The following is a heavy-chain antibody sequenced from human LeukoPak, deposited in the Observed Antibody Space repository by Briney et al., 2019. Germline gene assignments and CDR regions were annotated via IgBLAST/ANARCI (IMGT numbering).Heavy chain of an antibody. CDR2: INSDGSIT. Sequence: PGGSLRLSCADSGFTFSSYWMHWVRQAPGKGLVWVSRINSDGSITTYADSVKGRFTISRDNAKNTLYLQMNRLRAEDTAVYYCAGGISATGGGWGQGTMVTVSS. V-gene: IGHV3-74*01. CDR3: AGGISATGGG. D-gene: IGHD6-13*01. CDR1: GFTFSSYW. J-gene: IGHJ3*01.